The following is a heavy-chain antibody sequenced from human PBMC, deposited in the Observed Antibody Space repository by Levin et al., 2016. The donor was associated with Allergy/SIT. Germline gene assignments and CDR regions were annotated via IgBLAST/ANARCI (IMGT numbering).Heavy chain of an antibody. CDR1: GDSVSSNSAT. CDR2: TYYRSKWYS. J-gene: IGHJ4*02. Sequence: SQTLSLTCAISGDSVSSNSATWNWIRQSPSRGLEWLGRTYYRSKWYSDYAVSVKGRITINADTSKNQFSLQLNSVTPEDTAVYYCARFTFYDDTGYLNYFDFWGQGSLVTVSS. CDR3: ARFTFYDDTGYLNYFDF. D-gene: IGHD3-22*01. V-gene: IGHV6-1*01.